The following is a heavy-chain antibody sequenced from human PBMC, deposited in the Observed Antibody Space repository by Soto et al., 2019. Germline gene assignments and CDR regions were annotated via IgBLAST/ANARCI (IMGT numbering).Heavy chain of an antibody. D-gene: IGHD6-6*01. CDR3: ARDQGSSSGYYYYGMDV. V-gene: IGHV4-38-2*02. J-gene: IGHJ6*02. CDR2: IYTSGST. CDR1: GYTIGSGYY. Sequence: SETLSLTCAVSGYTIGSGYYWGWIRQPTGKGLEWIGRIYTSGSTNYNPSLKSRVTMSVDTSKNQFSLKLSSVTAADTAVYYCARDQGSSSGYYYYGMDVWGQGTTVTVSS.